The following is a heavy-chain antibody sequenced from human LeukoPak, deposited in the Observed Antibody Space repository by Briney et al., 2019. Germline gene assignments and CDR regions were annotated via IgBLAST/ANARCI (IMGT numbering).Heavy chain of an antibody. J-gene: IGHJ3*02. CDR3: AREGIVGATAFDI. D-gene: IGHD1-26*01. CDR2: INPNSGGT. Sequence: ASVTVSCTASGYTFTGYYMHWVRQAPGQGLEWMGWINPNSGGTNYAKTFQGRVTITRDTSISTAYMELSRLRSDDTAVYYCAREGIVGATAFDIWGQGTMVTVSS. V-gene: IGHV1-2*02. CDR1: GYTFTGYY.